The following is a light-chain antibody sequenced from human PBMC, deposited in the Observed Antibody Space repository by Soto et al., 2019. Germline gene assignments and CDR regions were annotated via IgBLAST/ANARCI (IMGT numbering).Light chain of an antibody. Sequence: QCALTRPASVSGSAGEAINISCTGTSSDVGGYNYVSWYQHHPGKAPKLIIYDVSNRPSGVSNPFSGSKSGNTASLTISGLQPEDEADYYCSSYTTSNTRQIVFGTGTKVTVL. CDR1: SSDVGGYNY. J-gene: IGLJ1*01. CDR3: SSYTTSNTRQIV. CDR2: DVS. V-gene: IGLV2-14*03.